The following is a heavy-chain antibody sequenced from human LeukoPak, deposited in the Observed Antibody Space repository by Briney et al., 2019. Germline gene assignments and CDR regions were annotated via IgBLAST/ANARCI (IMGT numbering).Heavy chain of an antibody. CDR3: ARVESITMIVVVTADAFDT. Sequence: PSETLSLTCTVSGGSISSSSYYWGWIRQPPGKGLEWIGSIYYSGSTYYNPSLKSRVTISVDTSKNQFSLKLSSVTAADTAVYYCARVESITMIVVVTADAFDTWGQGTMVTVSS. CDR1: GGSISSSSYY. CDR2: IYYSGST. V-gene: IGHV4-39*01. D-gene: IGHD3-22*01. J-gene: IGHJ3*02.